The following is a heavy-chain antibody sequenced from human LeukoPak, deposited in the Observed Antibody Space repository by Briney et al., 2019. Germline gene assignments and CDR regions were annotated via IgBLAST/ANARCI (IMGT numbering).Heavy chain of an antibody. CDR1: GFTFINYA. V-gene: IGHV3-23*01. CDR3: ARARLGFTRGIGTNYFDY. J-gene: IGHJ4*02. D-gene: IGHD2-15*01. Sequence: GGSLRLSCAPSGFTFINYAMSWVRQAPGKGLELVSIISGSGSLTDYADSVRGRFTISRDNAKNLLYLQMNSLRAEDTAVYFCARARLGFTRGIGTNYFDYWGQGTLVTVSS. CDR2: ISGSGSLT.